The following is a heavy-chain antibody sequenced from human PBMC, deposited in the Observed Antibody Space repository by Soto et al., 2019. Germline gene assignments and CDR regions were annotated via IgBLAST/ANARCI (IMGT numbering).Heavy chain of an antibody. CDR1: GFTFSSYG. CDR2: IWYDGSNK. J-gene: IGHJ3*02. V-gene: IGHV3-33*01. Sequence: AGGSLRLSCAASGFTFSSYGMHWVRQAPGKGLEWVAVIWYDGSNKYYADSVKGRFTISRDNSKNTLYLQMNSLRAEDTAVYYCARRIVGAPSHDAFDIWGQGTMVTVSS. CDR3: ARRIVGAPSHDAFDI. D-gene: IGHD1-26*01.